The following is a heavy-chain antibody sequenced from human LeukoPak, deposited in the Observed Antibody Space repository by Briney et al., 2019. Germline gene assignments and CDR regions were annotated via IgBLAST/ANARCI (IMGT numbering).Heavy chain of an antibody. J-gene: IGHJ3*02. CDR2: INHSGST. V-gene: IGHV4-34*01. Sequence: PSETLSLTCAVYGGSFSGYYWSWIRQPPVKGLEWIGEINHSGSTNYNPSLKSRVTISVDTSKNQFSLKLSSVTAADTAVYYCARGRIAVAGMGDAFDIWGQGTMVTVSS. D-gene: IGHD6-19*01. CDR1: GGSFSGYY. CDR3: ARGRIAVAGMGDAFDI.